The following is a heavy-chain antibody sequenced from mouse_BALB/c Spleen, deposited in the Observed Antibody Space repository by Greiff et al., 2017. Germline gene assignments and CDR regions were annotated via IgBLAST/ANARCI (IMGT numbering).Heavy chain of an antibody. CDR2: IWAGGST. CDR3: ARAIDSSGYLDY. J-gene: IGHJ2*01. D-gene: IGHD3-2*01. V-gene: IGHV2-9*02. CDR1: GFSLTSYG. Sequence: VHLVESGPGLVAPSQSLSITCTVSGFSLTSYGVHWVRQPPGKGLEWLGVIWAGGSTNYNSALMSRLSISKDNSKSQVFLKMNSLQTDDTAMYYCARAIDSSGYLDYWGQGTTLTVSS.